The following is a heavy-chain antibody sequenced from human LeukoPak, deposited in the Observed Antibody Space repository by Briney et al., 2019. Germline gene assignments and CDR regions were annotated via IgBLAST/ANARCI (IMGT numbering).Heavy chain of an antibody. D-gene: IGHD2-21*02. V-gene: IGHV4-39*01. CDR1: GGSISSSSYY. CDR3: ASGESIVVVTAPYWPFDY. J-gene: IGHJ4*02. CDR2: IYYSGST. Sequence: SETLSLTCTVSGGSISSSSYYWGWIRQPPGKGLEWIGSIYYSGSTYYNPSLKSRVTISVDTSKNQFPLKLSAVTAADTAVYCCASGESIVVVTAPYWPFDYWGQGTLVTVSS.